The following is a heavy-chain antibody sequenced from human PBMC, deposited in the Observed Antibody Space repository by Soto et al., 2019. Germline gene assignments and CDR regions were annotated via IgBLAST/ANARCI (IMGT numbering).Heavy chain of an antibody. CDR1: GGSISSSDYY. J-gene: IGHJ3*02. CDR3: ARMPDGYNWGAFDI. V-gene: IGHV4-31*03. D-gene: IGHD5-12*01. CDR2: IYYLGTT. Sequence: SETLSLTCTVSGGSISSSDYYWTWIRQHPGKGLEWIGYIYYLGTTFYNPSLMSRVAISVDTSKNQFSLELTSVTAADTAVYYCARMPDGYNWGAFDIWGQGAMVTVSS.